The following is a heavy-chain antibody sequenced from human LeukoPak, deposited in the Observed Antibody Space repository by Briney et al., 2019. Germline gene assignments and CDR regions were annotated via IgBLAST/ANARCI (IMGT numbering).Heavy chain of an antibody. CDR1: GFTFSNYW. CDR3: ARPGTGFDC. D-gene: IGHD1-1*01. V-gene: IGHV3-74*01. CDR2: INTDGQTT. Sequence: GGSLRLSCAASGFTFSNYWMHWVRQAPGKGLVWVSRINTDGQTTSYADSVKGRFSISRDNAKNTLYLQMNSLGAEDTAVYYCARPGTGFDCWGQGTLVTVSS. J-gene: IGHJ4*02.